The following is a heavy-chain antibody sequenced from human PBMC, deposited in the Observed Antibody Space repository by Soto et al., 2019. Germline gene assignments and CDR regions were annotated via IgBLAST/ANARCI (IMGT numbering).Heavy chain of an antibody. CDR3: ARDLSGSSGWLFFDY. V-gene: IGHV4-61*01. CDR1: GGSVSSGSYY. J-gene: IGHJ4*02. Sequence: NPSETLSLTCTVSGGSVSSGSYYWSWIRQPPGKGLEWIGYIYYSGSTNYNPSLKSRVTISVDTSKNQFSLKLSSVAAADTAVYYCARDLSGSSGWLFFDYWGQGTLVTVSS. CDR2: IYYSGST. D-gene: IGHD6-19*01.